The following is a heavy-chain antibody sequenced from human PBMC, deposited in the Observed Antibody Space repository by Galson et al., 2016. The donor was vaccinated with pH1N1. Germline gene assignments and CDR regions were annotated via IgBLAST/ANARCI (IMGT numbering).Heavy chain of an antibody. CDR3: ARERAGAFHL. V-gene: IGHV3-7*01. CDR2: IKQDGSEK. J-gene: IGHJ3*01. CDR1: GFTFSTYW. Sequence: SLRLSCADSGFTFSTYWMTWVRQIPGKGLQWLANIKQDGSEKHYADSVKGRFTISRDNAKNSLYLQMNSLRAEDTAVYYCARERAGAFHLWGQGTMVIVSS.